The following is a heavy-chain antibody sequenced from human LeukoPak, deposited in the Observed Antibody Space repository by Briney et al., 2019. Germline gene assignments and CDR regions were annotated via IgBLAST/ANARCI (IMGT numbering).Heavy chain of an antibody. CDR1: GFNVNNAW. D-gene: IGHD5-18*01. J-gene: IGHJ4*02. CDR3: ARVDTLSY. CDR2: IRQDGREK. Sequence: GGSLRLSCAASGFNVNNAWMSWVRQAPGKGLEWVANIRQDGREKNYVDSVKGRFTISRDNAKNSLYLQMNSLRAEDTAVYYCARVDTLSYRGQGTLVTVSS. V-gene: IGHV3-7*03.